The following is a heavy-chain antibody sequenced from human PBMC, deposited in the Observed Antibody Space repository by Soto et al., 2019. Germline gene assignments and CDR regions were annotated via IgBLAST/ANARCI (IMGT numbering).Heavy chain of an antibody. V-gene: IGHV3-23*01. CDR1: GFIFSTYT. Sequence: EVQLLDSGGGLVQPGGSLRLSCAASGFIFSTYTMTWVRQAPGKGLEWVSGISGSGGTTYYADSVKGRFAISRDNSKTTLSLQLNGLRAEDTAVYFCAKLACGARSCNSSPGCYFDYWGQGALVTVSS. D-gene: IGHD2-15*01. CDR2: ISGSGGTT. CDR3: AKLACGARSCNSSPGCYFDY. J-gene: IGHJ4*02.